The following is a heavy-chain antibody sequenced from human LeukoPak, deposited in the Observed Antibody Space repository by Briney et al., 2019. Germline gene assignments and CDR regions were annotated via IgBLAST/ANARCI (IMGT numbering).Heavy chain of an antibody. D-gene: IGHD2-2*01. CDR1: GGSISSGGYY. CDR3: ARECSSTSCTGDYYYGMDV. V-gene: IGHV4-31*11. Sequence: MTSETLSLTCAVSGGSISSGGYYWSWIRQHPGKGLEWIGYIYYSGSTYYNPSLKSRVTISVDTSKNQFSLKLSSVTAADTAVYYCARECSSTSCTGDYYYGMDVWGQGTTVTVSS. J-gene: IGHJ6*02. CDR2: IYYSGST.